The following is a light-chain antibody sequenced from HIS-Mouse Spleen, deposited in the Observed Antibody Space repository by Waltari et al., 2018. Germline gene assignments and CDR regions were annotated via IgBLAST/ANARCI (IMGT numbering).Light chain of an antibody. J-gene: IGLJ2*01. V-gene: IGLV3-9*01. Sequence: SYELTQPLSVSVALGQTARITCGGNNMGSKTVHWYQQKPGQAPVLVIYRDSNRPSGIPERFSGSNSGNTATLTISRAQAGDEADYYCQVWDSSTAVFGGGTKLTVL. CDR2: RDS. CDR3: QVWDSSTAV. CDR1: NMGSKT.